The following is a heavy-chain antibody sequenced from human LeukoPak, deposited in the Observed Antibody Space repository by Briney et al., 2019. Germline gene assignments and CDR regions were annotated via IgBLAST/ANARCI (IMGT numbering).Heavy chain of an antibody. Sequence: SETLSLTCTVSGGSISSTSYYWGWIRQPPGKGLEWIGSIYYSGSTYYNPSLKSRVTISVDTSKNQFSLKLSSVTAADTAVYYCASGRGIVGATTYYYYYYMDVWGKGTTVTVSS. J-gene: IGHJ6*03. CDR2: IYYSGST. V-gene: IGHV4-39*01. D-gene: IGHD1-26*01. CDR3: ASGRGIVGATTYYYYYYMDV. CDR1: GGSISSTSYY.